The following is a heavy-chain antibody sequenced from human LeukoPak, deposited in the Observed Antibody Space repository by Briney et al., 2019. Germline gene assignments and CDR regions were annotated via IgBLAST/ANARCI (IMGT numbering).Heavy chain of an antibody. J-gene: IGHJ6*03. V-gene: IGHV4-38-2*01. Sequence: SETLSLTCAVSAYSISSGYHWAWIRQPAGKGLEWIGRIYTSGSTNYNPSLKSRVTISVDTSKNQFSLKLSSVTAADTAVYYCARIPAAIGIYYYYYMDVWGKGTTVTVSS. CDR2: IYTSGST. D-gene: IGHD2-2*01. CDR1: AYSISSGYH. CDR3: ARIPAAIGIYYYYYMDV.